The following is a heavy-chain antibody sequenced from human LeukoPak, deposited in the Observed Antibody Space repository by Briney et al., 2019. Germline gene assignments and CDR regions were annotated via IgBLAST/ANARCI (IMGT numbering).Heavy chain of an antibody. D-gene: IGHD2-8*01. CDR3: TSDLDKSDGL. CDR2: ISYDGSNK. Sequence: GTSLRLSCAASGFTFSSYAMHWVRQAPGKGLEWVAVISYDGSNKYYADSVKRRFTISRHNSKNTLYLQMNSLRAEDTAVYYCTSDLDKSDGLWGQGTKVTVSS. V-gene: IGHV3-30-3*01. J-gene: IGHJ3*01. CDR1: GFTFSSYA.